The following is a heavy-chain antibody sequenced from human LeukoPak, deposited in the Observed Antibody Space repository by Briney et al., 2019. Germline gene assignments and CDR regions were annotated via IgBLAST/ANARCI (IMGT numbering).Heavy chain of an antibody. J-gene: IGHJ4*02. V-gene: IGHV3-30*02. D-gene: IGHD3-10*01. CDR1: GSTFSSNG. CDR2: IPYDESNN. CDR3: AKESSASYYFDY. Sequence: EPGGSLRLSCAASGSTFSSNGIYWVRQAPGKGLEWVAFIPYDESNNYYVDSVKGRFTISRDTSKNTLYLQMIRLRAEDTAVYYCAKESSASYYFDYWGQGTLVTVSS.